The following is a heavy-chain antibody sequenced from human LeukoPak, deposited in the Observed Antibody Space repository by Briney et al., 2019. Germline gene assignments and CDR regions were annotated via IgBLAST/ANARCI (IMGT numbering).Heavy chain of an antibody. D-gene: IGHD3-10*01. CDR3: ARDVALWFGELRLDI. V-gene: IGHV1-3*01. CDR1: GYTFTSYA. CDR2: INAGNGNT. Sequence: GASVKVSCKASGYTFTSYAMHWVRQAPGQRLEWMGWINAGNGNTKYSQKFQGRVTITRDTSASTAYMELSSLRSEDTAVYYCARDVALWFGELRLDIWGQGTMVTVSS. J-gene: IGHJ3*02.